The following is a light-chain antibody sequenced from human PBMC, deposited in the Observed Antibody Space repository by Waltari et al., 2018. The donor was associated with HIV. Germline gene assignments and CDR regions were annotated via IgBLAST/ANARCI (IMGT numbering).Light chain of an antibody. J-gene: IGLJ1*01. V-gene: IGLV3-25*03. CDR1: SLSSQY. Sequence: SYELPQPPSVSVYPGQPARITSSGDSLSSQYVYWYQQKPGQAPVLVMYKDTERPSGIPQRFFGSTSGTTVTLTIDGVQAEDEADYYCQSADTSDTYYVFGSGTHVTVL. CDR2: KDT. CDR3: QSADTSDTYYV.